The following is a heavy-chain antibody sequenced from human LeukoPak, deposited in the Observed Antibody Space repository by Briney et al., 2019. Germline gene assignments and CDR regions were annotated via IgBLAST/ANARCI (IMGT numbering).Heavy chain of an antibody. V-gene: IGHV3-21*01. J-gene: IGHJ6*02. CDR2: ITGSGAST. CDR1: GFTFSTYA. D-gene: IGHD4-17*01. Sequence: GGSLRLSCAASGFTFSTYAMSWVRQAPGKGLECVSDITGSGASTNYADSVKGRFTISRDNAKNSLYLQMNSLRAEDTAVYYCARSPRGYGDYYYYYGMDVWGQGTTVTVSS. CDR3: ARSPRGYGDYYYYYGMDV.